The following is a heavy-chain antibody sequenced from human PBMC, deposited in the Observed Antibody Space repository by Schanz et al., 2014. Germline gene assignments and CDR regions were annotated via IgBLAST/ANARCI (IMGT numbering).Heavy chain of an antibody. CDR1: GFTVSSNH. J-gene: IGHJ4*02. V-gene: IGHV3-66*01. CDR2: IYSGIGA. D-gene: IGHD2-15*01. CDR3: ARDRGYCSGGSCLTFDY. Sequence: EGQLAESGGGLVQPGGSLRLSCAVSGFTVSSNHMSWVRQAPGKGLEWVSVIYSGIGAYYADSVKGRFTMSRDNSKNTLYLQMNSLRVEDTAVYYCARDRGYCSGGSCLTFDYWGQGTLVTVSS.